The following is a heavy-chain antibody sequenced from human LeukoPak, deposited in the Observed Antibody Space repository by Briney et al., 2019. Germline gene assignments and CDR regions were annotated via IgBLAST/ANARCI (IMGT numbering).Heavy chain of an antibody. CDR2: IYSTGST. Sequence: SETLSLTCTVSGGSISSHFWSWIRQPAGKGLEWIGRIYSTGSTDYNPSLKSRVTVSLDTSKNQFSLKLSSVTAADTAVYYCAREESQGGFDYWGQGTLVTVSS. J-gene: IGHJ4*02. CDR3: AREESQGGFDY. V-gene: IGHV4-4*07. CDR1: GGSISSHF. D-gene: IGHD1-26*01.